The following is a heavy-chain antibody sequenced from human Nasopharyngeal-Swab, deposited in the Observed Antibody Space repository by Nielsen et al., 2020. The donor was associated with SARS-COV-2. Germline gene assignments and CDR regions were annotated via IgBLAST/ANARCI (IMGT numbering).Heavy chain of an antibody. D-gene: IGHD2-2*02. Sequence: GESLKISCAASGFTFSSYWMSWVRQAPGKGLEWVANIKQDGSEKYYVDSVKGRFTISRDNAKNSLYLQMNSLRAEDTAVYYCARGSGQLLYIGVYWYFDLWGRGTLVTVSS. CDR1: GFTFSSYW. CDR2: IKQDGSEK. CDR3: ARGSGQLLYIGVYWYFDL. V-gene: IGHV3-7*04. J-gene: IGHJ2*01.